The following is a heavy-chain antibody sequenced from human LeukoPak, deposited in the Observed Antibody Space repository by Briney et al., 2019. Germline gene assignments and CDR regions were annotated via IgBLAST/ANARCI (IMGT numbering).Heavy chain of an antibody. CDR3: AKTRLRTTVSAPGDY. V-gene: IGHV3-23*01. D-gene: IGHD4-11*01. J-gene: IGHJ4*02. CDR2: ISGSGGST. CDR1: GFTFSSYA. Sequence: PGGSLRLSCAASGFTFSSYARSWVRQAPGKGLEWVSAISGSGGSTYYADSVKGRFTISRDNSKNTLYLQMNSLRAEDTAVYYCAKTRLRTTVSAPGDYWGQGTLVTVSS.